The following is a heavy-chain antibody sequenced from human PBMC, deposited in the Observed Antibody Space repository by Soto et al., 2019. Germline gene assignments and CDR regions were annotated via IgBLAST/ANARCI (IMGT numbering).Heavy chain of an antibody. CDR1: GFTFSTYS. D-gene: IGHD2-15*01. J-gene: IGHJ1*01. V-gene: IGHV3-21*06. CDR3: TRCSGVSRHDPLPEDFQH. CDR2: ISSSSRDI. Sequence: EVQLVESGGGLVKPGGSLRLSCAASGFTFSTYSLNWVRQAPGKGLEWVSSISSSSRDIFYADSVKGRFTISRDNAKAALYLQMNSLRAEDTAVYYCTRCSGVSRHDPLPEDFQHWGQGTLVTVSS.